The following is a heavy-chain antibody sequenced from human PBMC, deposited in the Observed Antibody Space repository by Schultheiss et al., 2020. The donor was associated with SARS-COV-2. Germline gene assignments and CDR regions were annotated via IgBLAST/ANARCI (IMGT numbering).Heavy chain of an antibody. CDR1: GFTFSSYS. CDR2: ISSSSSYI. J-gene: IGHJ4*02. V-gene: IGHV3-21*01. CDR3: ARDPGTGYSYGYDGGR. Sequence: GGSLRLSCAASGFTFSSYSMNWVRQAPGKGLEWVSSISSSSSYIYYADSVKGRFTISRDNAKNSLYLQMNSLRAEDTAVYYCARDPGTGYSYGYDGGRWGQGTLVTVSS. D-gene: IGHD5-18*01.